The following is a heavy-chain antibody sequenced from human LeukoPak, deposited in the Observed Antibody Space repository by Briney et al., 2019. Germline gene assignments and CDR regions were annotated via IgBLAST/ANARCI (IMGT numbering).Heavy chain of an antibody. CDR2: IYPGDSDT. CDR3: AKLSSGYYSTPFDY. V-gene: IGHV5-51*01. CDR1: GYSFTNYW. D-gene: IGHD3-22*01. Sequence: GESLKISCQGSGYSFTNYWIGWVREMPGKRLGWVGIIYPGDSDTKYSPSFQGQVTISADKSISTAYLQWTSLKASDTAMFYCAKLSSGYYSTPFDYWGQGTLVTVSS. J-gene: IGHJ4*02.